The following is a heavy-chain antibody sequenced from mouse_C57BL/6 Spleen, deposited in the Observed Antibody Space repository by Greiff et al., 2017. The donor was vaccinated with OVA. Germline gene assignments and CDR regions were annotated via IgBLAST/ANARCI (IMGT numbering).Heavy chain of an antibody. Sequence: QVQLQQPGAELVKPGASVKMSCKASGYTFTSYWITWVKQRPGQGLEWIGDIYPGSGSTNYNEKFKSKAKLTVDTSSSTAYMQLSSLTSEDSAVFYCARVGYYSYYVGCWGQSTTLTVSS. V-gene: IGHV1-55*01. CDR2: IYPGSGST. D-gene: IGHD2-3*01. CDR3: ARVGYYSYYVGC. J-gene: IGHJ2*01. CDR1: GYTFTSYW.